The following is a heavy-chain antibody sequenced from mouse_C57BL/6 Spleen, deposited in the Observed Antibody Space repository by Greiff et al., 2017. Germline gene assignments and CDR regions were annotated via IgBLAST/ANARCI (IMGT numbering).Heavy chain of an antibody. J-gene: IGHJ2*01. CDR2: IYPGSGNT. CDR3: AVGYFDY. V-gene: IGHV1-66*01. Sequence: QVHVKQSGPELVKPGASVKISCKASGYSFTSYYIHWVKQRPGQGLEWIGWIYPGSGNTKYNEKFKGKATLTADTSSSTAYMQLSSLTSEDSAVYYCAVGYFDYWGQGTTLTVSS. CDR1: GYSFTSYY.